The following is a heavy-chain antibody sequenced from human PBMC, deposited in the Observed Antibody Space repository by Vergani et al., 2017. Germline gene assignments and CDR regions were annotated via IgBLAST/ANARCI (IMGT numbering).Heavy chain of an antibody. CDR2: TYFTGST. D-gene: IGHD3-22*01. V-gene: IGHV4-31*03. J-gene: IGHJ4*02. Sequence: QVQLQESGPGLVKPSQTLSLTCSVSGDSFSSGVFFWIWIRQHPGKGLEWIGYTYFTGSTHHNPSLRRRINMAVDTSKNQFSLKLNSVTAADTALYYCARMGGYDEGDAFRIGYFDSWGPGILVTVSS. CDR3: ARMGGYDEGDAFRIGYFDS. CDR1: GDSFSSGVFF.